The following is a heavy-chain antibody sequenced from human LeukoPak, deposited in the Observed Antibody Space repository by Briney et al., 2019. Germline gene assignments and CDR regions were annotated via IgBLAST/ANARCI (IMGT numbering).Heavy chain of an antibody. D-gene: IGHD3-10*01. CDR3: VRDASGSPGY. Sequence: ASVKVSCKASGYTLTGYYMHWVRQAPGQGLEWMGWINPNSGGTNYAQKFQGRVTMTRDTSISTAYMELSRLRSDDTAVYFCVRDASGSPGYWGQGTQVTVSS. V-gene: IGHV1-2*02. CDR1: GYTLTGYY. CDR2: INPNSGGT. J-gene: IGHJ4*02.